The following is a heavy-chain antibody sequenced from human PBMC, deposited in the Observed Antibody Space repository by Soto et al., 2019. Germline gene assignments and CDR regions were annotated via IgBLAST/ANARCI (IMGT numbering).Heavy chain of an antibody. CDR3: ARGLTVTTTLNYYYMDV. CDR1: GFTFSSYS. D-gene: IGHD4-17*01. J-gene: IGHJ6*03. V-gene: IGHV3-21*01. Sequence: GGSLRLSCAASGFTFSSYSMNWVRQAPGKGLEWVSSISSSSSYIYYADSVKGRFTISRDNAKNSLYLQMNSLRAEDTAVYYCARGLTVTTTLNYYYMDVWGKGTTVTVSS. CDR2: ISSSSSYI.